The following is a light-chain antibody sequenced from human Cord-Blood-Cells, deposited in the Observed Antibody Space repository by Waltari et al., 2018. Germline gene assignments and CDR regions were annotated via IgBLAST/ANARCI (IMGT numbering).Light chain of an antibody. CDR1: QRVSSY. CDR2: DAS. J-gene: IGKJ1*01. V-gene: IGKV3-11*01. Sequence: EIVLTQSPATLPLSPGERATLSCRASQRVSSYLAWYQQKPGQAPRLLIYDASNRATGIPARFSGSGSETDFTLTISSLEPEDFAVYYCQQRSNWPPWTFGQGTKVEIK. CDR3: QQRSNWPPWT.